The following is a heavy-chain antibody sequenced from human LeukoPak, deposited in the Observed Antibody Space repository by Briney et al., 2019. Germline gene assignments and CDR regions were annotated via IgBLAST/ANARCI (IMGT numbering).Heavy chain of an antibody. CDR1: EFTFDNYA. V-gene: IGHV3-23*01. J-gene: IGHJ4*02. CDR3: AKGGPTGSNYFDF. Sequence: GGSLRLSCAASEFTFDNYAMSWVRQAPGKGLEWVSVISGSGYYSYYADSVKGRFTVSRDNSKTTLYLQMNSLGADDTAVYYCAKGGPTGSNYFDFWGQGTLVTVSS. D-gene: IGHD1-26*01. CDR2: ISGSGYYS.